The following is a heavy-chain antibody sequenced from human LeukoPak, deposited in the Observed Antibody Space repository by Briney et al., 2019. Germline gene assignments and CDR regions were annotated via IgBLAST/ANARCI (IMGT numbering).Heavy chain of an antibody. CDR2: IIDSGDIT. D-gene: IGHD3-16*01. V-gene: IGHV3-23*01. CDR3: AKLGGQEVYNYYVGV. CDR1: GFPFTHAW. J-gene: IGHJ6*03. Sequence: GGSLRLSCAASGFPFTHAWMTWVRQAPGKGLEWVSGIIDSGDITYYANSVKGRFTISRDNSKNTLYLQMNSLRAEDTAVYYCAKLGGQEVYNYYVGVWGKGTTVAVSS.